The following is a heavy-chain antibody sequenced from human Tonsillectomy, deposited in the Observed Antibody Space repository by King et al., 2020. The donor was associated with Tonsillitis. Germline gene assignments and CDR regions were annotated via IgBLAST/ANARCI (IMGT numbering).Heavy chain of an antibody. J-gene: IGHJ4*02. D-gene: IGHD3-10*01. Sequence: VQLVESGGGVVQPGGSLRLSCAASGFIFSTYGMHWVRQAPGKGLQWLGFIQFDGRKTYYGDSVKGRFTISRDNSKNTVDLEMNNLKGDDSAVYYCATGDGGEHRDFWGQGILVIVSS. CDR2: IQFDGRKT. CDR1: GFIFSTYG. CDR3: ATGDGGEHRDF. V-gene: IGHV3-30*02.